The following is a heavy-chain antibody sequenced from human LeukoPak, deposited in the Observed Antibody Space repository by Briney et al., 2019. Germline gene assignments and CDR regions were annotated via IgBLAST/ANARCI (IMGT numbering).Heavy chain of an antibody. Sequence: ASVKVSCKASGYTFTDYYMHWVRQAPGQGFEWMGWINPNSGDTNYAQKFQGRVTMTRDASISTAHMELSRLRSDDTAVYYCARANFLYCSSTTCLFDYWGQGTLVIVSS. D-gene: IGHD2-2*01. V-gene: IGHV1-2*02. J-gene: IGHJ4*02. CDR3: ARANFLYCSSTTCLFDY. CDR2: INPNSGDT. CDR1: GYTFTDYY.